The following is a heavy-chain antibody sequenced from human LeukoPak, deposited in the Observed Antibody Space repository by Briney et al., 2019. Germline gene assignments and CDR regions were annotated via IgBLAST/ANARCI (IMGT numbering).Heavy chain of an antibody. D-gene: IGHD4-17*01. V-gene: IGHV1-24*01. CDR1: GYSLSELS. Sequence: ASVKVSCKVSGYSLSELSIHWVRQAPGKGLEWMGGFDPEDGETIYAQKFQGRVTMTEDTSTDTAYMELSSLRSEDTAVYYCATDQGDYGGFDYWGQGTLVTVSS. J-gene: IGHJ4*02. CDR3: ATDQGDYGGFDY. CDR2: FDPEDGET.